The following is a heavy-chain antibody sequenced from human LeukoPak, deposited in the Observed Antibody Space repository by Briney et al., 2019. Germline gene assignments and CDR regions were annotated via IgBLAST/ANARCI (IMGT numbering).Heavy chain of an antibody. J-gene: IGHJ4*02. CDR1: GGSISSGSYY. V-gene: IGHV4-61*02. CDR3: ARSLPGAIGAADL. D-gene: IGHD6-13*01. Sequence: SETLSLTCTVSGGSISSGSYYWSWIRQPAGKGLEWIGRIYTSGSTNYNPSLKSRVTISADTSKNQFSLKVTSMTAADTGVYYCARSLPGAIGAADLWGQGTLVTVSS. CDR2: IYTSGST.